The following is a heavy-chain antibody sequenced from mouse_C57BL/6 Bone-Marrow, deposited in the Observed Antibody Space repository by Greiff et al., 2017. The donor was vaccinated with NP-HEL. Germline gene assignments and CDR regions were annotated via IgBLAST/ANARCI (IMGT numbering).Heavy chain of an antibody. V-gene: IGHV5-6*01. CDR2: ISSGGSYT. Sequence: EVQLVESGGDLVKPGGSLKLSCAASGFTFSSYGMSWVRQTPDKRLEWVATISSGGSYTYSPYSVTGRFTISRDNAKNTLYLQMSSLKAEDTAMYYCARRGYYGVYWYFDVWGTGTTVTVSS. J-gene: IGHJ1*03. CDR3: ARRGYYGVYWYFDV. D-gene: IGHD1-2*01. CDR1: GFTFSSYG.